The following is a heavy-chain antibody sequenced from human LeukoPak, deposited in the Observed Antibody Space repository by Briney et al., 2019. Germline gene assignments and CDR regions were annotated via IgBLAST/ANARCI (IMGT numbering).Heavy chain of an antibody. CDR3: AQGYGSSTSCPIPYYYYGMDV. CDR2: MNPNSGNT. Sequence: ASVKVSCKASGYTFTSYDINWVRQATGQGLEWMGWMNPNSGNTGYAQKFQGRVTMTRNTSIRTAYMELSSLRSEDTAVYYCAQGYGSSTSCPIPYYYYGMDVWGQGTTVTVSS. J-gene: IGHJ6*02. D-gene: IGHD2-2*01. CDR1: GYTFTSYD. V-gene: IGHV1-8*01.